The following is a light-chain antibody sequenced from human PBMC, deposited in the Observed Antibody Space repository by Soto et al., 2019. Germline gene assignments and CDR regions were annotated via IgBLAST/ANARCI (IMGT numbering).Light chain of an antibody. J-gene: IGKJ1*01. CDR1: QGISSY. Sequence: AIRMTQSPSSFSASTGDRVTITCRASQGISSYLAWYQQKPGKAPKLLIYAAFTLQSGGPSTFSGSGSGTDFPLTISCLQSEDFATYYCQQYYSYPRTSGQGTKVEIK. V-gene: IGKV1-8*01. CDR2: AAF. CDR3: QQYYSYPRT.